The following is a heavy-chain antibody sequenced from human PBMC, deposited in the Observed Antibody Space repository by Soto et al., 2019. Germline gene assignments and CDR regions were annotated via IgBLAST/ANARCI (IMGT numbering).Heavy chain of an antibody. CDR2: IYCDNDK. J-gene: IGHJ3*02. V-gene: IGHV2-5*02. D-gene: IGHD3-16*01. Sequence: QITLKESGPTLVKPTQTLTLTCTFSGFSLNTTAVGVGWIRRPPGKALEWLALIYCDNDKRHNPSLKTRLTITKYTSKNHVVLKMTNMDPVDTATYFCARREGDAYFWGSYKDAFDIWGQGTMVTVSS. CDR1: GFSLNTTAVG. CDR3: ARREGDAYFWGSYKDAFDI.